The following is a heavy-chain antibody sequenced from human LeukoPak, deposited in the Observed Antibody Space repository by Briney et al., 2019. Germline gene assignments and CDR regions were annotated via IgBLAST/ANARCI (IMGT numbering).Heavy chain of an antibody. D-gene: IGHD6-13*01. CDR2: IYTSGST. CDR3: ARDSRQQLVLEY. Sequence: SETLSLTCTVSGGSISSYYWSWIRQPAGKGLEWIGRIYTSGSTNYNPPLNSRVTISVDASKNQYSLKLSSVTAVDTAVYYCARDSRQQLVLEYWGQGTLVTVSS. V-gene: IGHV4-4*07. CDR1: GGSISSYY. J-gene: IGHJ4*02.